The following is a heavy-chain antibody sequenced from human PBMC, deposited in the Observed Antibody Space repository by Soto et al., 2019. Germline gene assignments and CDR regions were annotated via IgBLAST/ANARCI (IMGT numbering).Heavy chain of an antibody. J-gene: IGHJ6*03. CDR3: AKGGDPLRCYGDRVMCYYYYYMDV. CDR2: ISGSGGST. D-gene: IGHD4-17*01. V-gene: IGHV3-23*01. CDR1: GFTFSSYA. Sequence: GGSLRLSCAASGFTFSSYAMSWVRQAPGKGLEWVSAISGSGGSTYYADSVKGRFTISRDNSKNTLYLQMNSLRAEDTAVYYCAKGGDPLRCYGDRVMCYYYYYMDVWGKGTTVTVSS.